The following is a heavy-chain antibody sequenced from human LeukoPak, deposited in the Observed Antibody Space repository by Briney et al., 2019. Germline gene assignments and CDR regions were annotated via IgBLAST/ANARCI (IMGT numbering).Heavy chain of an antibody. CDR3: AKTYVWYYFDY. J-gene: IGHJ4*02. Sequence: GGSLRLSCAVSGFTFSIYEMSWVRQAPGKGLEWVSAISGSGGSTYYADSVKGRFTISRDNSKNTLYLQMNSLRAEDTAVYYCAKTYVWYYFDYWGQGILVTVSS. V-gene: IGHV3-23*01. CDR1: GFTFSIYE. D-gene: IGHD3-16*01. CDR2: ISGSGGST.